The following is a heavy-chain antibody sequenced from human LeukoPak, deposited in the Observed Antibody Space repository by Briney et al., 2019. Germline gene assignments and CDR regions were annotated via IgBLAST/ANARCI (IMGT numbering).Heavy chain of an antibody. CDR2: IRYDGSNK. Sequence: GGSLRLSCAASGFTFSSYGMHWVRQAPGKGLEWVAFIRYDGSNKYYADSVKGRFTISRDNSKNTLYLQMNSLRAEDTAVYYCAKGGSSWYSYYYMDVWGKGTTVTVSS. CDR3: AKGGSSWYSYYYMDV. J-gene: IGHJ6*03. CDR1: GFTFSSYG. D-gene: IGHD6-13*01. V-gene: IGHV3-30*02.